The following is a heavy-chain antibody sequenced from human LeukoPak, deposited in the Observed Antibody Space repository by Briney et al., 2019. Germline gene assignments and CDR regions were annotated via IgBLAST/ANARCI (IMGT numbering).Heavy chain of an antibody. Sequence: GGSLRLSCAASGFTFSNYGIHWVRQAPGKGLEWVAFIYFDGRNKFYAGSVKGRFTISRDNSKNTVYLQMNSLRVGDTAVYYCAKDQSKVFGYFDLWGRATLVTVSS. CDR1: GFTFSNYG. CDR3: AKDQSKVFGYFDL. V-gene: IGHV3-30*02. J-gene: IGHJ2*01. CDR2: IYFDGRNK.